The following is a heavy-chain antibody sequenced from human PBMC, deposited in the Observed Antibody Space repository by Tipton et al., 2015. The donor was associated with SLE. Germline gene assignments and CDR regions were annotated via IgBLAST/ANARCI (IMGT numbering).Heavy chain of an antibody. CDR2: IYYTGNT. Sequence: TLSLTCIVSGVSIDSSAYYWGWFRQSPGKGLEWIGNIYYTGNTYYNPSLKSRVTISLDTSKNHFSLKLSSVTAADTAVYYCARELRGGFDFWGQGALVTVSS. CDR3: ARELRGGFDF. CDR1: GVSIDSSAYY. V-gene: IGHV4-39*07. D-gene: IGHD3-16*01. J-gene: IGHJ4*02.